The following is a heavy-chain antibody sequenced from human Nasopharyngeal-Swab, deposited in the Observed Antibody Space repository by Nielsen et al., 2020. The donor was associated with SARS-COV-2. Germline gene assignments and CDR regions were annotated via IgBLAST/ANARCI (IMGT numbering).Heavy chain of an antibody. CDR2: MNPNSVNT. V-gene: IGHV1-8*01. CDR3: ARGRRGIVGATVYYFDY. D-gene: IGHD1-26*01. J-gene: IGHJ4*02. CDR1: GYIFTSYD. Sequence: ASVKVSCKASGYIFTSYDINWVRQATGQGLEWMGWMNPNSVNTGYAQKFQGRVTMTRNTSISTAYMELSSLRSEDTAVYYCARGRRGIVGATVYYFDYWGQGTLVTVSS.